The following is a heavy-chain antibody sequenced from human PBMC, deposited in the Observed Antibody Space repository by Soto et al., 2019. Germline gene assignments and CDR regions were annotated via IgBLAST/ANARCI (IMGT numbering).Heavy chain of an antibody. CDR2: TYYRSKWYN. J-gene: IGHJ5*02. D-gene: IGHD2-2*01. Sequence: KQSQTLSLTCAISGDSVSSNSAAWNWIRQSPSRGLEWLGRTYYRSKWYNDYTSSVKSRISINADTSKNQFSLQLRSVTPEDTAVYYCARDEDEYLGLNHWGQGIPVTVSS. CDR1: GDSVSSNSAA. V-gene: IGHV6-1*01. CDR3: ARDEDEYLGLNH.